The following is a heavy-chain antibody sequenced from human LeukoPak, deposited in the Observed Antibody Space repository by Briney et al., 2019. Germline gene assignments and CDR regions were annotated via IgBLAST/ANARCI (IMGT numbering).Heavy chain of an antibody. Sequence: GGSLRLSCAASGFTFSSYWMHWVRQAPGEGLVWVSRINGDGTTISYAGSVKGRFTISRDNAKNTLYLQMNSLRAEDTAIYYCTRRVDAARWYDTWGQGTLVTVS. CDR1: GFTFSSYW. D-gene: IGHD2-8*01. V-gene: IGHV3-74*01. CDR3: TRRVDAARWYDT. CDR2: INGDGTTI. J-gene: IGHJ5*02.